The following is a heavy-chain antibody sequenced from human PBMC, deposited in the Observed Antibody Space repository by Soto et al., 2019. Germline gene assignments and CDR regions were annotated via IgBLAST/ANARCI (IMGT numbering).Heavy chain of an antibody. Sequence: PGGSLRLSCAASGFTFSSYSMNWVRQAPGKGLEWVSSISSSSSYIYYADSVKGRFTISRDNAKNSLYLQMNSLRAGDTAVYYCARWPLPPYYYYYYGMDVWGQGTTVTVSS. V-gene: IGHV3-21*01. CDR3: ARWPLPPYYYYYYGMDV. CDR1: GFTFSSYS. CDR2: ISSSSSYI. J-gene: IGHJ6*02.